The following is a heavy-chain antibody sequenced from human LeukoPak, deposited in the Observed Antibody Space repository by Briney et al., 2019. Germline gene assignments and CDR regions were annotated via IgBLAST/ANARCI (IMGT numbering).Heavy chain of an antibody. D-gene: IGHD3-9*01. Sequence: ASVKVSCKASGYTFTSYDINWVRQATGPGLEWMGWMNPNSGNTGHAQKFQGRVTMTRNTSISTAYMELSSLRSEDTAVYYCARGLRYFDWFYYFDYWGQGTLVTVSS. V-gene: IGHV1-8*01. J-gene: IGHJ4*02. CDR2: MNPNSGNT. CDR3: ARGLRYFDWFYYFDY. CDR1: GYTFTSYD.